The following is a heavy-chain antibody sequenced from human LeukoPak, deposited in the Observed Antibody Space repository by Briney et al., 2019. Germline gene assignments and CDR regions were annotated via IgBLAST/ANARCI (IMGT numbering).Heavy chain of an antibody. Sequence: PGGSLRLSCAASGFTFDDYTMHWVRQAPGKGLEWVSLISWDGGSTYYADSVKGRFTISRDNSKNSLYLQMNSLRTEDTALYYCAKDGDYGSGSYFDYWGQGTPVTVSS. CDR3: AKDGDYGSGSYFDY. CDR2: ISWDGGST. V-gene: IGHV3-43*01. J-gene: IGHJ4*02. CDR1: GFTFDDYT. D-gene: IGHD3-10*01.